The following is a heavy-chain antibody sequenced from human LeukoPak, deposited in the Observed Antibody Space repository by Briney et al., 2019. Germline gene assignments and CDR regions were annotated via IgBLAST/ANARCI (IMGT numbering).Heavy chain of an antibody. CDR1: GGSISSYY. V-gene: IGHV4-59*01. J-gene: IGHJ3*02. CDR3: ARGTWDIVVVPAAVDAFDI. D-gene: IGHD2-2*01. Sequence: SETLSLTCTVSGGSISSYYWSWIRQPPEKGLEWIGYIFYSGSTNYNPSLKSRVTISLDTPKNQFSLKLSSVTAADTAVYYCARGTWDIVVVPAAVDAFDIWGQGTMVTVSS. CDR2: IFYSGST.